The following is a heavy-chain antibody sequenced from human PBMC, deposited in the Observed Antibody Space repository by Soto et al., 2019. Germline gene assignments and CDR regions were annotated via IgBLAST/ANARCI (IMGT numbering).Heavy chain of an antibody. CDR1: GLIFRTQG. CDR2: IKADGYTT. D-gene: IGHD3-22*01. CDR3: ARNPSGIDLASMKD. V-gene: IGHV3-33*01. Sequence: PGGSLRLSCAASGLIFRTQGMHWARQAPGKGLEWVAVIKADGYTTHYADSVKGRFTISRDNSRDTLYLQMNSLIVEDTGIYYCARNPSGIDLASMKDWGRGTLVTVSS. J-gene: IGHJ4*02.